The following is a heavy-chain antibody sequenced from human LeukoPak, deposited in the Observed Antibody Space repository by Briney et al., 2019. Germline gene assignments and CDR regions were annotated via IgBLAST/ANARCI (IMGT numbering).Heavy chain of an antibody. Sequence: GGSLRLSCAASGFTFSSYAMSWVRQAPGKGLVWVSAISGSGGSTYYADSVKGRFTISRDNSKNTLYLQMNSLRAEDTAVYYCAKDGRITMVRGVIWDDYWGQGTLVTVSS. CDR3: AKDGRITMVRGVIWDDY. D-gene: IGHD3-10*01. J-gene: IGHJ4*02. CDR2: ISGSGGST. CDR1: GFTFSSYA. V-gene: IGHV3-23*01.